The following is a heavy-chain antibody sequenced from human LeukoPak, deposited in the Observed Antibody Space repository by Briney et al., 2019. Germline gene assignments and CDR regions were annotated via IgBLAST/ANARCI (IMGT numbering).Heavy chain of an antibody. Sequence: GGSLRLSCAASGFTFSNAWMNWVRQAPGKGLEWVGRIKSKSDGGTVEYAAPVEGRFTISRHDLRNMLFLQMNSLNTEDTAVYYCTSELRSLEWLLSSYYLDVWGQGTMVNVSS. D-gene: IGHD3-3*01. CDR1: GFTFSNAW. V-gene: IGHV3-15*07. CDR3: TSELRSLEWLLSSYYLDV. CDR2: IKSKSDGGTV. J-gene: IGHJ3*01.